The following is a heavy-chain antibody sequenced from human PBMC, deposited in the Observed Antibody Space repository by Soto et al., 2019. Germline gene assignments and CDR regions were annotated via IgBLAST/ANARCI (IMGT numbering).Heavy chain of an antibody. D-gene: IGHD3-22*01. CDR1: GGSISGGDYY. CDR2: IYYTGTT. Sequence: QVQLQESGPGLVKPAETLSLTCTVSGGSISGGDYYWTWIRQSPGKGLEWIGNIYYTGTTYYNPSLKSRVTISVDTSNKQFYLSLNSVTATDTAVYYCARGMGMIRRHDSWGQGTLVLGST. V-gene: IGHV4-30-4*01. CDR3: ARGMGMIRRHDS. J-gene: IGHJ4*02.